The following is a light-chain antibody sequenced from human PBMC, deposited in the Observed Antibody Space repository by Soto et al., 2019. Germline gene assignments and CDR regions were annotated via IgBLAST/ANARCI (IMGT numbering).Light chain of an antibody. J-gene: IGLJ1*01. CDR3: AAWDDSLNAL. CDR1: SSDVGGYNY. Sequence: QSVLTQPASVSGSSGQSITISCTGTSSDVGGYNYVSWYQQHPGKAPKLMIYEVSNRPSGVSNRFSGSKSGNTASLTISGLQAEDEADYYCAAWDDSLNALFGTGTKVTVL. V-gene: IGLV2-14*01. CDR2: EVS.